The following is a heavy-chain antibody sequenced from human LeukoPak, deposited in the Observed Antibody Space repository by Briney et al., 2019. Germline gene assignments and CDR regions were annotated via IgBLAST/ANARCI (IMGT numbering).Heavy chain of an antibody. CDR2: IIPMFGTA. V-gene: IGHV1-69*06. CDR3: ARDFREVSSGWSGNLDY. CDR1: GGTFSSYA. J-gene: IGHJ4*02. D-gene: IGHD6-19*01. Sequence: VASVKVSCKASGGTFSSYAISWVRQAPGQGLEWMGGIIPMFGTANYAQKFQGRVTITADKSTRTVYMELSNLRSEDTAVYYCARDFREVSSGWSGNLDYWGQGTLVTVSS.